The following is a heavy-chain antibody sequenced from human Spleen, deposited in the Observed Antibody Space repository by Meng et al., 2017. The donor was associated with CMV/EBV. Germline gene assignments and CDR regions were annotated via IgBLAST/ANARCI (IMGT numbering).Heavy chain of an antibody. CDR3: VKDMSSILGSTWGWDY. Sequence: GESLKISCAASGFTFDDYTMHWVRQAPGKGLEWVALINWAGDTTYYADSLKGRITISRDNNKNSLYLQLNSLRTEDTALYYCVKDMSSILGSTWGWDYWGQGTLVTVSS. CDR1: GFTFDDYT. V-gene: IGHV3-43*01. CDR2: INWAGDTT. J-gene: IGHJ4*02. D-gene: IGHD3-16*01.